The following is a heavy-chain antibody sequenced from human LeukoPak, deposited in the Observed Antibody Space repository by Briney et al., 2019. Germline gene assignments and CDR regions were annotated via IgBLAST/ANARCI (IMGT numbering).Heavy chain of an antibody. J-gene: IGHJ4*02. CDR2: ISYDGSNK. D-gene: IGHD3-3*01. V-gene: IGHV3-30*18. CDR1: GFTFSSYG. Sequence: GGSLRLSCAAPGFTFSSYGMHWVRQAPGKGLEWVAVISYDGSNKYYADSVKGRFTISRDNSKNTLYLQMNSLRAEDTAVYYCAKDYWSGYYDYWGQGTLVTVSS. CDR3: AKDYWSGYYDY.